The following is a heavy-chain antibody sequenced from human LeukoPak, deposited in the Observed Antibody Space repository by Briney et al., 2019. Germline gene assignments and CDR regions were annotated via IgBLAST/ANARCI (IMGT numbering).Heavy chain of an antibody. Sequence: PSETLSLTCAVSGYSISSGHYWGWIRQPPGKGLEWIGSIYHSGGTYCNPPLKSRVTISVDTSKNQFSLKMKSVTAADTAVYYCAGFTPAVDYCSQGTLVTVSS. J-gene: IGHJ4*02. V-gene: IGHV4-38-2*01. CDR2: IYHSGGT. CDR1: GYSISSGHY. CDR3: AGFTPAVDY. D-gene: IGHD3-10*01.